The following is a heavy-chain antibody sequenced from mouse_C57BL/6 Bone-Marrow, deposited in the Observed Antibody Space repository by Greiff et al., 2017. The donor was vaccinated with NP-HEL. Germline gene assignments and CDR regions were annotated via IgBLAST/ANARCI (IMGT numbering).Heavy chain of an antibody. D-gene: IGHD1-1*01. J-gene: IGHJ3*01. CDR2: IYPGSGST. Sequence: QVQLQQPGAELVKPGASVKMSCKASGYTFTSYWITWVKQRPGQGLEWIGDIYPGSGSTNYNEKFKSKATLTVDTPSSTAYMQLSSLTSEDSAVYYCASLWGFAYWGQGTLVTVSA. CDR1: GYTFTSYW. CDR3: ASLWGFAY. V-gene: IGHV1-55*01.